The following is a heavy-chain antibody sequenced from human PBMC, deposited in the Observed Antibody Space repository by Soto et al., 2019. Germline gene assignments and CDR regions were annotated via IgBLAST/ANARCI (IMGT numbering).Heavy chain of an antibody. V-gene: IGHV3-30*03. CDR3: ARDIVLVPAAMLRVVGYYYYGMDV. CDR2: ISYDGSNK. J-gene: IGHJ6*02. D-gene: IGHD2-2*01. CDR1: GFTFSSYG. Sequence: QVQLVESGGGVVQPGRSLRLSCAASGFTFSSYGMHWVRQAPGKGLEWVAVISYDGSNKYYADSVKGRFTISRDNSKNTLYLQMNSLRAEDTAVYYCARDIVLVPAAMLRVVGYYYYGMDVWGQGTTVTVSS.